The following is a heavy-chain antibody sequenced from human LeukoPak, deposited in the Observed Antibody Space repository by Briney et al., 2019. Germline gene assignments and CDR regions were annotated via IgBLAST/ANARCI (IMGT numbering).Heavy chain of an antibody. CDR2: ISGSGGST. J-gene: IGHJ4*02. CDR3: CYTWFVGRGANYTDY. Sequence: GGSLRLSCAASGVTLSDAAMRSVRQAPGKGLEWVSAISGSGGSTSYADSVKGRFTISRDNSKNTLYLQMNSLRAEDTAVYYCCYTWFVGRGANYTDYWGQGTLVTVSS. D-gene: IGHD1-26*01. V-gene: IGHV3-23*01. CDR1: GVTLSDAA.